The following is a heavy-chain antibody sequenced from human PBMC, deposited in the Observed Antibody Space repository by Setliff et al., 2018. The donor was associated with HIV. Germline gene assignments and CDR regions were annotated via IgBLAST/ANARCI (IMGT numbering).Heavy chain of an antibody. D-gene: IGHD3-22*01. CDR1: GFSLNTSGVG. V-gene: IGHV2-5*01. J-gene: IGHJ4*02. CDR2: IYWNDNK. CDR3: ARLLPFDY. Sequence: SGPTCEPTQTLTLTCTFSGFSLNTSGVGVGWIRQPPGRALEWLALIYWNDNKLYSPSLKSRLTITKDTSKNQVVLTMTNMDPVDTATYYCARLLPFDYWGQGTLVTVSS.